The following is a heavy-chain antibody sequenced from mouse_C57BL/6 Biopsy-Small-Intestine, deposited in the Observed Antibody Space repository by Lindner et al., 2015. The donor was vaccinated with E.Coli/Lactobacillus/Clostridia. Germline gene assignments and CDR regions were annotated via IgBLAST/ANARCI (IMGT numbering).Heavy chain of an antibody. D-gene: IGHD2-1*01. CDR1: GFTFSDYG. CDR2: ISSGSSTI. Sequence: EVQLQESGGGLVKPGGSLKLSCAASGFTFSDYGMHWVRQAPEKGLEWVAYISSGSSTIYYADTVKGRFTISRDNAKNTLFLQMTSLRSEDTAMYYCARKARGNYVGFDVWGTGTTVTVSS. CDR3: ARKARGNYVGFDV. V-gene: IGHV5-17*01. J-gene: IGHJ1*03.